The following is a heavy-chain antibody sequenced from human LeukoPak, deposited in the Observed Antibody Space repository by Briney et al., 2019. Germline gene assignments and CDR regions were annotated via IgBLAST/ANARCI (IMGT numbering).Heavy chain of an antibody. CDR1: GYTFTSYS. V-gene: IGHV1-3*01. D-gene: IGHD6-19*01. CDR2: INAGIGET. Sequence: GASVKVSCKASGYTFTSYSKYTIHWVRQAPGQRLEWMGWINAGIGETRYSQKFQGRVTFTGDTSAKTVYMELNSLISEDTAVYYCARDSDTSDWAWVYWGQGTLVTVSS. CDR3: ARDSDTSDWAWVY. J-gene: IGHJ4*02.